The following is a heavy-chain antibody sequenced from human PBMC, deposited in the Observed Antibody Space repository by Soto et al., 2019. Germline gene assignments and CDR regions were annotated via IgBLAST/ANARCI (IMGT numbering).Heavy chain of an antibody. Sequence: ASVKVAFKASGYTLTPYIMVLVGQGPGQGLEWMGWINPNSGGTKYAQKFQGWVTMTRDTSISTAYMELSRLRSDDTAVYYCARDRPDSSSWFYGMDVWGQGTTVTVSS. V-gene: IGHV1-2*04. CDR3: ARDRPDSSSWFYGMDV. J-gene: IGHJ6*02. CDR1: GYTLTPYI. D-gene: IGHD6-13*01. CDR2: INPNSGGT.